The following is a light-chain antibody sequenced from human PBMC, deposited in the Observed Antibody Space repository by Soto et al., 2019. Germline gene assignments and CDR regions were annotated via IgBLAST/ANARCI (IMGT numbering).Light chain of an antibody. CDR2: QAS. CDR1: QSIRRQ. J-gene: IGKJ1*01. Sequence: DIQMTQSPSTLSASVGDRVSITCRASQSIRRQLAWYQQKPGKAPNPLIYQASNLETGVPSWFTGSGSETEFTLTISSLQPDDSATYYSLQYQSYWTFGQGTKLEVK. V-gene: IGKV1-5*03. CDR3: LQYQSYWT.